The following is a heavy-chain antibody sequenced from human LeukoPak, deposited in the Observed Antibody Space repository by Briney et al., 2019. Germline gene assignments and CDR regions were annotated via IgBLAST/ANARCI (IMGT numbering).Heavy chain of an antibody. CDR2: IKSKTDGGTT. D-gene: IGHD3-10*01. J-gene: IGHJ4*02. CDR3: TTAPVLLWFGEPN. V-gene: IGHV3-15*01. Sequence: PGGSLRLSCAASGFTFSNAWMSWVRQAPGKGLEWVGRIKSKTDGGTTDYAAPVKGRFTISRDDSKNTLYLQMNSLKTEDTAVYYCTTAPVLLWFGEPNWGQGTLVTVSS. CDR1: GFTFSNAW.